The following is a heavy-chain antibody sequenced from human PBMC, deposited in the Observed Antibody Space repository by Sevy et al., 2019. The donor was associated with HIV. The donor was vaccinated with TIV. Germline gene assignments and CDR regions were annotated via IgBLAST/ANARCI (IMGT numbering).Heavy chain of an antibody. V-gene: IGHV3-23*01. J-gene: IGHJ3*02. D-gene: IGHD3-22*01. CDR3: AGARYDSSGSFDAFDI. Sequence: GESLKISCAASGFTFYNYAMNWVRQAPGKGLEWVSTIFRSGETTYYADSVKARFTISRDNSKNTLYLQMNSLRTEDTALYYRAGARYDSSGSFDAFDIWGQGTMVTVSS. CDR1: GFTFYNYA. CDR2: IFRSGETT.